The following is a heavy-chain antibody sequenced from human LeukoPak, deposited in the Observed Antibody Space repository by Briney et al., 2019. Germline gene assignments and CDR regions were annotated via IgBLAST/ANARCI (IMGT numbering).Heavy chain of an antibody. D-gene: IGHD2-2*02. CDR1: GFTVSSNY. CDR3: ARSRYCSSTSCYTHQGIAVAGHLDY. J-gene: IGHJ4*02. Sequence: GGSLRLSCAASGFTVSSNYMSWVRQAPGKGLEWVSVIYSCGSTYYADSVKGRFTISRDNSKNTLYLQMNSLRAEDTAVYYCARSRYCSSTSCYTHQGIAVAGHLDYWGQGTLVTVSS. V-gene: IGHV3-66*03. CDR2: IYSCGST.